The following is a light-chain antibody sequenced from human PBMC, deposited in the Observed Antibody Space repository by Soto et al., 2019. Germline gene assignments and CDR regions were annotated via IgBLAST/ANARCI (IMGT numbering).Light chain of an antibody. CDR3: QQYNKWPPYT. V-gene: IGKV3-15*01. CDR1: QSVSSN. CDR2: GAS. Sequence: EIVMTQSPATLSVSPGERATLYCRASQSVSSNLAWYQQKPGQAPRLLIYGASTRATGIPARFSGSGSGTEFTLTISSLQSEDFAVYYCQQYNKWPPYTFGQGTKLEIK. J-gene: IGKJ2*01.